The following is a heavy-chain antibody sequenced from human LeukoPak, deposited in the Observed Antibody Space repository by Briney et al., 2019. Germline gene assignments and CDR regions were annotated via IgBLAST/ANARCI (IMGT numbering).Heavy chain of an antibody. D-gene: IGHD1-1*01. V-gene: IGHV1-18*01. Sequence: GASVKVSCKASGYTFTNYGMSWVRQAPGQGLEWMGWISTYNGNTNYAEKVQGRVTMTTDTSTSTAYMELRSLRCDDTAVYYCAREPLQLEHLYYFDYWGQGTLVTVSS. CDR1: GYTFTNYG. J-gene: IGHJ4*02. CDR3: AREPLQLEHLYYFDY. CDR2: ISTYNGNT.